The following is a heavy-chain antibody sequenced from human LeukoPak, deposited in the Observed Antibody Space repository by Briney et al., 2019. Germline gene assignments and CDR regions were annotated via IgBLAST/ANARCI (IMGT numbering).Heavy chain of an antibody. D-gene: IGHD3-22*01. CDR3: ARIGYDSSGYYYYFDY. CDR1: GFTFDDYG. Sequence: GGSLRLSCAASGFTFDDYGMSWVRQAPGKGLEWVSGLNWNGGSTGYADSVKGRFTISRDNAKNSLYLQMNSLRAGDTALYYCARIGYDSSGYYYYFDYWGQGTLVTVSS. V-gene: IGHV3-20*04. CDR2: LNWNGGST. J-gene: IGHJ4*02.